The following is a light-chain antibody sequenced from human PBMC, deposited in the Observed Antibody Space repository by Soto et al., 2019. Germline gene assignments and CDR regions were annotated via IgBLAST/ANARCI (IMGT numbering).Light chain of an antibody. J-gene: IGKJ5*01. CDR2: AAS. Sequence: DLQMTQSPSSLSASVGDRVTITCRASQSISRNLNWYQHKPGKAPKLLIYAASSLQNGVPSRFSCGGSGTEFTLSISSLQPEDFGTYYCQQSYTTASITFGQGTRLEIK. V-gene: IGKV1-39*01. CDR1: QSISRN. CDR3: QQSYTTASIT.